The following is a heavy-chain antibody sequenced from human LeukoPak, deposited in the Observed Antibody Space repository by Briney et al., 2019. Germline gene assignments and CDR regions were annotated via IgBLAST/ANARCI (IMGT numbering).Heavy chain of an antibody. V-gene: IGHV1-46*03. J-gene: IGHJ6*03. D-gene: IGHD6-6*01. Sequence: ASVKVSCKASGYTFTSYYMHWVRQAPGQGLEWMGIINPSGGSTSYAQKFQGRVTTTRDTSTSTVYMELSSLRSEDTAVYYCARADGGSSSTEGYYYYYMDVWGKGTTVTVSS. CDR2: INPSGGST. CDR1: GYTFTSYY. CDR3: ARADGGSSSTEGYYYYYMDV.